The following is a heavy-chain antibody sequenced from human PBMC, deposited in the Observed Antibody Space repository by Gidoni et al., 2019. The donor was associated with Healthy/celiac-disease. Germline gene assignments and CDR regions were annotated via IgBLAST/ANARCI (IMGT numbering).Heavy chain of an antibody. CDR1: GFTFSSFG. CDR3: AKDRGGLLWLGLLDY. D-gene: IGHD3-10*01. J-gene: IGHJ4*02. CDR2: ISYDGSNK. V-gene: IGHV3-30*18. Sequence: QVQLVEFGGGVVQPGRSRSLSCAASGFTFSSFGMPWVRLAPGKGLGWVAVISYDGSNKYYADSVKDRFTISRDNSKNTLYLQMNSLRAEDTAVYYCAKDRGGLLWLGLLDYWGQGTLVTVSS.